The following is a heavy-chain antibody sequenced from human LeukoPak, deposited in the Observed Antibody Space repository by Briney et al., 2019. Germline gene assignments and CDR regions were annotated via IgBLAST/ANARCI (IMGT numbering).Heavy chain of an antibody. CDR1: GFTFNSYA. CDR3: ARDFGGEGAVANY. V-gene: IGHV3-30*04. Sequence: GGSLRLSCAASGFTFNSYAMHWVRQTPGKGLEWVAVISYDGFNKYYADSVKGRFTISRDNSKNTLYLDMNSLRAEDSAMYHCARDFGGEGAVANYWGQGTLVTVSS. J-gene: IGHJ4*02. CDR2: ISYDGFNK. D-gene: IGHD6-19*01.